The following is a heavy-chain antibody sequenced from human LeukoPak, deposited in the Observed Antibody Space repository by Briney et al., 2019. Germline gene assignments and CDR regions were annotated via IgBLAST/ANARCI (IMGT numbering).Heavy chain of an antibody. Sequence: GGSLRLSCAASGFHFIYYDMHWARQAIGKGLEWVSAIGLRGDTDYSGSVKGRFTISRENAESSLYLQMNSLRAEDTAVYYCARGGIQVSGIDEFDYWGQGTLVTVSS. V-gene: IGHV3-13*01. CDR1: GFHFIYYD. J-gene: IGHJ4*02. CDR3: ARGGIQVSGIDEFDY. CDR2: IGLRGDT. D-gene: IGHD6-19*01.